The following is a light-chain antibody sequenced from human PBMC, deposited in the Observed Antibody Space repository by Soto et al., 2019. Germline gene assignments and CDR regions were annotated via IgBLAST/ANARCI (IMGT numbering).Light chain of an antibody. V-gene: IGKV3-11*01. CDR1: QSVSSY. Sequence: EIVLTQSPATLSLSPGERATLSCRASQSVSSYLAWYQQKPGQAPRLLIYDASNRATGIPARFSGSGSGTDFTLTISSLEPEDFAVYYCQQRRNWLTFGGGTKWIS. CDR3: QQRRNWLT. CDR2: DAS. J-gene: IGKJ4*01.